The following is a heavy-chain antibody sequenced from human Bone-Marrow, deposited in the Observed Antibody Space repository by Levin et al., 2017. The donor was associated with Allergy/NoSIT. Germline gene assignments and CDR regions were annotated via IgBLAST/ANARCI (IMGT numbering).Heavy chain of an antibody. D-gene: IGHD3-16*01. Sequence: SQTLSLTCAVYGGSFRGYYWSWIRPPPGKGLEWIGEINHSGSTNYNPSLKSRVTISVDTSKNQFSLKLSSVTAADTAVYYCAIVGGWFDPWGQGTLVTVSS. CDR1: GGSFRGYY. J-gene: IGHJ5*02. CDR2: INHSGST. V-gene: IGHV4-34*01. CDR3: AIVGGWFDP.